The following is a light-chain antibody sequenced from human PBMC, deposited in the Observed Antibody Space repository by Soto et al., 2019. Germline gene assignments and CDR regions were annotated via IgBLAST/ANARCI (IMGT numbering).Light chain of an antibody. Sequence: QSALTQPASVSGSPGQSISISCTGTSSDVGSYNLVSWYQQHPGKAPKLMTYEGSKRPSGISNRFSGSKSGNTASLTISGLQAEDEADYYCCSYAGSSTYVFGTGTKLTVL. CDR2: EGS. V-gene: IGLV2-23*01. J-gene: IGLJ1*01. CDR1: SSDVGSYNL. CDR3: CSYAGSSTYV.